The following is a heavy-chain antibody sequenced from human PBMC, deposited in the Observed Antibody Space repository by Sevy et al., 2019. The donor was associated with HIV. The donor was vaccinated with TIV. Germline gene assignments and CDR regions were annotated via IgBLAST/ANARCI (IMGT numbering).Heavy chain of an antibody. Sequence: SETLSLTCTVSGGSISSSSYYWGWIRQPPGKGLEWIGSIYYSGSTYYNPSLKSRVTISVDTSKNQFSLKLSSVTAADTAVYYGARPSYYDILTADYGMDVWGQGTTVTVSS. CDR2: IYYSGST. J-gene: IGHJ6*02. D-gene: IGHD3-9*01. CDR3: ARPSYYDILTADYGMDV. CDR1: GGSISSSSYY. V-gene: IGHV4-39*01.